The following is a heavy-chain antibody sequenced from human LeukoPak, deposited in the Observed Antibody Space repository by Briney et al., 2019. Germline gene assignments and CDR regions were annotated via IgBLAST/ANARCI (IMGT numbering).Heavy chain of an antibody. CDR1: GFTFSSYA. V-gene: IGHV3-23*01. J-gene: IGHJ4*02. CDR3: AKESPYSSPRNYYFDY. D-gene: IGHD2-15*01. Sequence: GGSLRLSCAASGFTFSSYAMSWVRQAPGKGPEWVSALNNDAAATYYADSVKGRFTISRDNSKNTLYLQMNSLRADDTAIYYCAKESPYSSPRNYYFDYWGQGALVTVSS. CDR2: LNNDAAAT.